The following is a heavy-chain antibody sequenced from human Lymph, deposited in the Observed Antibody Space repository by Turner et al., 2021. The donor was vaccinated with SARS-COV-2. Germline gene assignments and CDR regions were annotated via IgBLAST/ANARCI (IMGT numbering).Heavy chain of an antibody. V-gene: IGHV1-46*01. CDR3: ARDPPIQLWVDYFYYGMDV. CDR2: INHGGGST. CDR1: VYTFTSYY. Sequence: QVQLVQSGAEVRKPGASVKVSCKASVYTFTSYYMHWVRQAPGQGLEWRGIINHGGGSTTYAQKFQGRVTMTRDTSTSTVYMELSSLRSEDTAVYYCARDPPIQLWVDYFYYGMDVWGQGTTVTVSS. J-gene: IGHJ6*02. D-gene: IGHD5-18*01.